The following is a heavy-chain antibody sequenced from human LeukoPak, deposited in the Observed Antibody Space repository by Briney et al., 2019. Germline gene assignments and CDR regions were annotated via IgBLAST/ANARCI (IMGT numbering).Heavy chain of an antibody. Sequence: ASVKVSCKASGYTFTGYYMHWVRQAPGQGLEWMGWISAYNGNTNYAQKLQGRVTMTRDMSTSTVYMELSSLRSEDTAVYYCARGDPVYYDFWSGYYIEGDFDYWGQGTLVTVSS. V-gene: IGHV1-18*04. J-gene: IGHJ4*02. CDR2: ISAYNGNT. CDR1: GYTFTGYY. CDR3: ARGDPVYYDFWSGYYIEGDFDY. D-gene: IGHD3-3*01.